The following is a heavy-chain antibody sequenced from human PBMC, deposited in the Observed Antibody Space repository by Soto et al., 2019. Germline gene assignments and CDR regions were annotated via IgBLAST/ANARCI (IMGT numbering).Heavy chain of an antibody. Sequence: EVQLVESGGGLVQPGGSLRLSCAASGFTFSSYSMNWVRQAPGKGLEWVSYISSSSSTIYYADSVKGRFTISRDNAKNSLYLQMNSLRDEDTAVYYCARGESGSYYPPPNWFDPWGQGTLVTVSS. CDR1: GFTFSSYS. CDR2: ISSSSSTI. D-gene: IGHD1-26*01. CDR3: ARGESGSYYPPPNWFDP. J-gene: IGHJ5*02. V-gene: IGHV3-48*02.